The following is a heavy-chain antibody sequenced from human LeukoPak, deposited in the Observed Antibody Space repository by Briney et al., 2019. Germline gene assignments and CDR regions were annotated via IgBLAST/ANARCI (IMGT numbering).Heavy chain of an antibody. Sequence: GGSLRLSCAASGFTFSSYSMHWVRQAPGKGLEWVSCISSSSSYIYYADSVKGRFTISRDNAKNSLYLQMNSLRAEDTAVYYCARVWTGQWPPHYYYMDVWGKGTTVTISS. CDR1: GFTFSSYS. V-gene: IGHV3-21*01. J-gene: IGHJ6*03. CDR2: ISSSSSYI. D-gene: IGHD6-19*01. CDR3: ARVWTGQWPPHYYYMDV.